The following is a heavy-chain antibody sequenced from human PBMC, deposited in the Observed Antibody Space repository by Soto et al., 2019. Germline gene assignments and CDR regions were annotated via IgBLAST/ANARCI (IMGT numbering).Heavy chain of an antibody. D-gene: IGHD3-10*01. J-gene: IGHJ5*02. CDR2: IYWDDDK. CDR3: ARSGSYYNLNWFDP. V-gene: IGHV2-5*02. Sequence: SGPTLVNPTQTLTLTCTISGFSLSTSGVGVGWIRQPPGKALEWLALIYWDDDKRYSPSLKNRLTITKDTSKNQVVLTMTNMDPVDAATYYCARSGSYYNLNWFDPWGQGTLVTVSS. CDR1: GFSLSTSGVG.